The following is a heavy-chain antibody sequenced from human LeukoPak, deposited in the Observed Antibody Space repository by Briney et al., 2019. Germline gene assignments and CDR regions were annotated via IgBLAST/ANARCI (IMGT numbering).Heavy chain of an antibody. V-gene: IGHV3-7*01. CDR2: INQDGSEK. CDR3: AGSGSRHAEYFQH. J-gene: IGHJ1*01. D-gene: IGHD3-3*01. CDR1: GFTVSSNY. Sequence: GGSLRLSCAASGFTVSSNYMSWVRQAPGKGLEWVANINQDGSEKNYVDSVKGRCTISRDNAKNSVYLQKNSLRAEDTAVYYCAGSGSRHAEYFQHWGQGTLVTVSS.